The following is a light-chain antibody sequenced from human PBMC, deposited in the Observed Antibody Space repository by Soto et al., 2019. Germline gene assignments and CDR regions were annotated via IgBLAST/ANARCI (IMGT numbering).Light chain of an antibody. CDR2: WAS. CDR1: QSVLYSSNNKNY. CDR3: QQHYSSPHT. J-gene: IGKJ2*01. Sequence: DIVMTQSPDSLAVSLGEGATINCKSSQSVLYSSNNKNYLAWHQQKPGQPPKLLIYWASTRESGVPDRFSGSGSGTDFTLTISSLQAEDVAVYYCQQHYSSPHTFGQGTKVEIK. V-gene: IGKV4-1*01.